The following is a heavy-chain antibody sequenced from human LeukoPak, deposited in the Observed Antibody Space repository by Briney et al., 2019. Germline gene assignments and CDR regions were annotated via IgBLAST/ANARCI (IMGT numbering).Heavy chain of an antibody. J-gene: IGHJ4*02. Sequence: GASVKVSCKASGYTFTSYGISWVRQAPGQGLEWMGLINPSGGNTRYAQKFQDRVTMTRDTSTSTVYMELSSLRSEDTAMYYCARDRTHYYESSGYYSRWEYWGQGTLITVSS. CDR3: ARDRTHYYESSGYYSRWEY. CDR1: GYTFTSYG. D-gene: IGHD3-22*01. V-gene: IGHV1-46*01. CDR2: INPSGGNT.